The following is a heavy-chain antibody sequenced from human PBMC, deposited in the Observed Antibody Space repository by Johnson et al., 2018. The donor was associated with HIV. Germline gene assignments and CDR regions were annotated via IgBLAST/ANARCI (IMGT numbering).Heavy chain of an antibody. Sequence: QVQLMESGGGVVQPGGSLRLSCAASGFTFRNYGIHWVRQAPGKGLEWVAFIRYDGTSAYYADSVKGRFTISRDNSQNTLDLQINSLRAEDTAHYSCASIVVVPAALDNDAFDIWGQGTMVTVSS. CDR1: GFTFRNYG. CDR3: ASIVVVPAALDNDAFDI. D-gene: IGHD2-2*01. CDR2: IRYDGTSA. V-gene: IGHV3-30*02. J-gene: IGHJ3*02.